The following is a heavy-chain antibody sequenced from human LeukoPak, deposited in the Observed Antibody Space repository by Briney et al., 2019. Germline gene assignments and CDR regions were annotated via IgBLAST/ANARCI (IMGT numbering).Heavy chain of an antibody. Sequence: SETLSLTCTFCRGTNSSYYWSWVRQPPGKGLEWIGHIYGSGSTNYNPSLKSRVTLSVDTSKNQFSLKLSSVTAADTAVYYCSGYAFCCSDLNWFDTWGQGTLVTVSS. J-gene: IGHJ5*02. CDR1: RGTNSSYY. V-gene: IGHV4-59*01. CDR3: SGYAFCCSDLNWFDT. CDR2: IYGSGST. D-gene: IGHD3-10*02.